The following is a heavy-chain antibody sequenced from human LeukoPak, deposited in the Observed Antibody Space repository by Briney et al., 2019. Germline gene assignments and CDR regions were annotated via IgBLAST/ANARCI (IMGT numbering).Heavy chain of an antibody. D-gene: IGHD2-2*02. CDR2: ISYDGSNK. V-gene: IGHV3-30*03. CDR1: GFTFSSYG. CDR3: ARESDRGPVPAAILAYYYYYMDV. J-gene: IGHJ6*03. Sequence: GGSLRLSCAASGFTFSSYGMHWVRQAPGKGLEWVAVISYDGSNKYYADSVKGRFTISRDNSKNTLYLQMNSLRAEDTAVYYCARESDRGPVPAAILAYYYYYMDVWGKGTTVTVSS.